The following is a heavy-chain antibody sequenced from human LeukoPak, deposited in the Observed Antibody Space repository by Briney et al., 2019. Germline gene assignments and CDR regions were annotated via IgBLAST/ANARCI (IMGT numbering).Heavy chain of an antibody. CDR1: GGSFNSYV. Sequence: ASVKVSCKASGGSFNSYVITWVRQAPGQGLEWMGIINPSGGSTSYAQKFQGRVTMTRDTSTSTVYMELSSLRSEDTAVYYCARASPETTVTTSGAFDIWGQGTMVTVSS. V-gene: IGHV1-46*02. CDR3: ARASPETTVTTSGAFDI. CDR2: INPSGGST. J-gene: IGHJ3*02. D-gene: IGHD4-17*01.